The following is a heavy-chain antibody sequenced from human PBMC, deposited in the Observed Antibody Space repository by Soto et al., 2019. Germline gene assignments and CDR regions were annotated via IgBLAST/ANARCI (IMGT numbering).Heavy chain of an antibody. Sequence: SETLSLTCTVSGGSISSYYWSWIRQPPGKGLEWIGYIYYSGSTNYNPSLKSRVTISVDTSKNQFSLKLSSVTAADTAVYYCVSEYSSSSGWFDPWGQGTLVTVSS. J-gene: IGHJ5*02. D-gene: IGHD6-6*01. V-gene: IGHV4-59*08. CDR1: GGSISSYY. CDR2: IYYSGST. CDR3: VSEYSSSSGWFDP.